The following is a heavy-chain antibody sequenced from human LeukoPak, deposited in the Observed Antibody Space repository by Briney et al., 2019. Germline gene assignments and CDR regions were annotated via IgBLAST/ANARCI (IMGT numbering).Heavy chain of an antibody. J-gene: IGHJ4*02. Sequence: SETLSLTCTVSGDSISSYYWSWIRRPPAKGLEWIGYIYYSGSTNYNPSLKSRVTISVDTSKNQFSLKLSSVTAADTAVYYCARVVRAAAGKGAFDYWGQGTLVTVSS. D-gene: IGHD6-13*01. V-gene: IGHV4-59*01. CDR3: ARVVRAAAGKGAFDY. CDR2: IYYSGST. CDR1: GDSISSYY.